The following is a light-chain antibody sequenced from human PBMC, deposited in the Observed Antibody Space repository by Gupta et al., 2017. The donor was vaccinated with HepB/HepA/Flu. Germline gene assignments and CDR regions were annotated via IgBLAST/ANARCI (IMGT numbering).Light chain of an antibody. CDR1: SSDIGSYNY. CDR2: DVS. V-gene: IGLV2-14*01. J-gene: IGLJ3*02. Sequence: QSALTQPASVSGSPGQSITISCTGTSSDIGSYNYVSWYQQHPGKAPKLMISDVSNRPSGVSNRFSGSKSGNTASLTISGLQAEDEADYYCTSYTSSGISWVFGGGTKLTVL. CDR3: TSYTSSGISWV.